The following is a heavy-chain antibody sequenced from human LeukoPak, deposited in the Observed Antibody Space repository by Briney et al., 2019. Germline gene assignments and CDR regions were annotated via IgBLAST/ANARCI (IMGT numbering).Heavy chain of an antibody. CDR1: GFTVSSNY. CDR3: ARGSTMIIVISPGAFDI. CDR2: IYSGGSA. J-gene: IGHJ3*02. D-gene: IGHD3-22*01. Sequence: GGSLRLSCAASGFTVSSNYMSWVRQAPGKGLEWVSVIYSGGSAYYADSVKGRFTLSRDNSKNTLYLQMNSLRAEDTAVYYCARGSTMIIVISPGAFDIWGQGTMVTVSS. V-gene: IGHV3-53*01.